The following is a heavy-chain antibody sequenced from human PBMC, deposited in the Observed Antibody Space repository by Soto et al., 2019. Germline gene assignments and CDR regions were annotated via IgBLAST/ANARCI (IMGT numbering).Heavy chain of an antibody. D-gene: IGHD2-15*01. Sequence: EVQLLESGGGLVQPGGSLRLSCAASGFTFSSYAMSWVRQAPGKGLEWVSVISSSGGSTYYADSVKGRFTISRDNSKNPLYLQRNSLRAEDTAVYYCAKGGSSYYFDYWGQGTLVTVSS. CDR1: GFTFSSYA. J-gene: IGHJ4*02. V-gene: IGHV3-23*01. CDR2: ISSSGGST. CDR3: AKGGSSYYFDY.